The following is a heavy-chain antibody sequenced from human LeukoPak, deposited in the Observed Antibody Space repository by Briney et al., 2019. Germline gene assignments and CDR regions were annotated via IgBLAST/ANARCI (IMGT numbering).Heavy chain of an antibody. Sequence: GGSLRLSCAASGFTFSSYGMHWVRQAPGKGLEWVAFIRYDGSNKYYADSVKGRFTISRDNSKNTLYLQMNSLRAEDTAVYYCAKAPVAGEGVFDYWGQGTLVTVSS. V-gene: IGHV3-30*02. CDR2: IRYDGSNK. CDR3: AKAPVAGEGVFDY. J-gene: IGHJ4*02. CDR1: GFTFSSYG. D-gene: IGHD6-19*01.